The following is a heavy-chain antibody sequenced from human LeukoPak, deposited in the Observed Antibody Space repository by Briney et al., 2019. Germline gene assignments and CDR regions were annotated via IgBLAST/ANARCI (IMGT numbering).Heavy chain of an antibody. J-gene: IGHJ4*02. CDR2: INHSGST. V-gene: IGHV4-34*01. Sequence: SETLSLTCAVYGGSFSGYYWSWIRQPPGKGLEWIGEINHSGSTNYNPSLKSRVTISVDTSKNQFSLKLSSVTAADTAVYYCARDRWVVATISAFDYWGQGTLVTVSS. CDR3: ARDRWVVATISAFDY. CDR1: GGSFSGYY. D-gene: IGHD2-15*01.